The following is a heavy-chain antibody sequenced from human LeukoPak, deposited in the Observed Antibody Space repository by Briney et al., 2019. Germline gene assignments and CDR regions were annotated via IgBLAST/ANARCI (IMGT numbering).Heavy chain of an antibody. CDR3: ARDGSRSGPPVPKSGSLHY. V-gene: IGHV3-33*01. J-gene: IGHJ4*02. D-gene: IGHD1-26*01. CDR2: IWYDGSNK. Sequence: PGRSLRLSCAASGFTFSSYGMHWVRQAPGKGLEWVAVIWYDGSNKYYADSVKGRFTISRDNSKNTLYLQMNSLRAEDTAVYYCARDGSRSGPPVPKSGSLHYGAQEPGVTVSS. CDR1: GFTFSSYG.